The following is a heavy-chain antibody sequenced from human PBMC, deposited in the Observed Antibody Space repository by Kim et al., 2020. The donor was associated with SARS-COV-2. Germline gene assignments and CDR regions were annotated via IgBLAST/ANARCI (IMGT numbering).Heavy chain of an antibody. Sequence: GGSLRLSCAASGFTFSSYGMHWVRQAPGKGLEWVAVIWYDGSNKYYADSVKGRFTISRDNSKNTLYLQMNSLRAEDTAVYYCAREGYDSSGYPYWGQGTLVTVSS. CDR1: GFTFSSYG. V-gene: IGHV3-33*01. D-gene: IGHD3-22*01. CDR2: IWYDGSNK. J-gene: IGHJ4*02. CDR3: AREGYDSSGYPY.